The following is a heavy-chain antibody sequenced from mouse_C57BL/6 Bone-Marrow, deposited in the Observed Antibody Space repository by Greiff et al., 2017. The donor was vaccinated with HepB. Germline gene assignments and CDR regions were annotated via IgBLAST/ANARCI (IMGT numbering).Heavy chain of an antibody. CDR2: IYPSDSET. D-gene: IGHD2-1*01. Sequence: QVQLQQPGAELVRPGSSVKLSCKASGYTFTSYWMDWVKQRPGQGLEWIGNIYPSDSETHYNQKFKDKATLTVDKSSSTAYIQLSSLTSEDSAVYYCARYGNWGQGTLVTVSA. CDR3: ARYGN. CDR1: GYTFTSYW. J-gene: IGHJ3*01. V-gene: IGHV1-61*01.